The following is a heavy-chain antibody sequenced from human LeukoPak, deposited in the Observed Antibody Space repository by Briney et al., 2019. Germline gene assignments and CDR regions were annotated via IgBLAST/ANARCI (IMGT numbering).Heavy chain of an antibody. CDR1: GFSFSSFG. V-gene: IGHV3-30*18. CDR3: AKAGYSSGWRNFDY. CDR2: ISYDGSNK. Sequence: GGSLRLSCAASGFSFSSFGMHWVRQAPGKGLEWVAVISYDGSNKFYADSVKGRFTISRDNSKNTLYLQMNSLRAEDTAVFYCAKAGYSSGWRNFDYWGQGTLVAVSS. J-gene: IGHJ4*02. D-gene: IGHD6-19*01.